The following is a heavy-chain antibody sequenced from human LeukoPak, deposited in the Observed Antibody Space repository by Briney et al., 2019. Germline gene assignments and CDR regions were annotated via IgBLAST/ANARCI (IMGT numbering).Heavy chain of an antibody. CDR1: GGSISSYY. V-gene: IGHV4-59*01. D-gene: IGHD3-9*01. J-gene: IGHJ4*02. CDR3: ARGNILTGYYLIDY. CDR2: IYYSGST. Sequence: SETLSLTCTVSGGSISSYYWSWIRQPPGKGLEWIGYIYYSGSTNYNPSLKSRVTISVDTSKNQFSLKLSSVTAADTAVYYCARGNILTGYYLIDYWGQGTLVTVSS.